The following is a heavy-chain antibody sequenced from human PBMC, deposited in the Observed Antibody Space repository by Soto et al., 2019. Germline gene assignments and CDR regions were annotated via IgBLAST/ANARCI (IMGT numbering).Heavy chain of an antibody. CDR3: ARHMGDGYRSSWYVRRFDD. D-gene: IGHD6-13*01. CDR1: GGSFYSNGFF. J-gene: IGHJ4*02. V-gene: IGHV4-39*01. CDR2: IYNRGST. Sequence: QLQLQESGPGRVKPSETLALTGNVSGGSFYSNGFFWDWSRQPPGKGLEWIGTIYNRGSTYYNPSLKSRVTISIGKPKLHFSLMLTSVSAEDTAVYYCARHMGDGYRSSWYVRRFDDWGQGTMVIVSS.